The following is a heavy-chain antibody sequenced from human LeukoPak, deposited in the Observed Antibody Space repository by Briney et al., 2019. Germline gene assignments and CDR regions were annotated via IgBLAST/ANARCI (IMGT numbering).Heavy chain of an antibody. J-gene: IGHJ4*02. Sequence: GGSLRLSCATSGFTSSHYSLHWVRQAPGKGLEWVAIISFDGSKKFYADSVKGRFTISRDNSNHTLSVEMNSLRPEDTAIYYCVRFKGARGFDRWGQGTLVTVSS. CDR1: GFTSSHYS. D-gene: IGHD3-9*01. V-gene: IGHV3-30*04. CDR2: ISFDGSKK. CDR3: VRFKGARGFDR.